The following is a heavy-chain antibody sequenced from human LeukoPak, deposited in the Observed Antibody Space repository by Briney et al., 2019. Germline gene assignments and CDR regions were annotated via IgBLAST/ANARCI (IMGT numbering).Heavy chain of an antibody. J-gene: IGHJ4*02. Sequence: GESLKISCKTSGYIFTNSWIGWVRQMPGKGLEWMGIIYPGDSDTRYSPSFQGQVTISADKSISTAYLQWSSLKASDTAMYYCARGMTTVETGFDYWGQGTLVTVSS. D-gene: IGHD4-23*01. CDR3: ARGMTTVETGFDY. CDR1: GYIFTNSW. V-gene: IGHV5-51*01. CDR2: IYPGDSDT.